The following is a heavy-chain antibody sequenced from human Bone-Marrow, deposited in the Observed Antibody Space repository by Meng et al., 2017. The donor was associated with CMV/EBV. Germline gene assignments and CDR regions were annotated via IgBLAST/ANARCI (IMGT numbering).Heavy chain of an antibody. Sequence: GESLKISCAASGFTFSNYGIHWVRQAPGKGLEWVTFIRYDGSNKYYADSVKGRFTISRDNSKNTLYLQMNSLGPEDTAVYHCAKDSSWNGAIDYWGQGTLVTFYS. V-gene: IGHV3-30*02. CDR1: GFTFSNYG. CDR3: AKDSSWNGAIDY. CDR2: IRYDGSNK. D-gene: IGHD1-1*01. J-gene: IGHJ4*02.